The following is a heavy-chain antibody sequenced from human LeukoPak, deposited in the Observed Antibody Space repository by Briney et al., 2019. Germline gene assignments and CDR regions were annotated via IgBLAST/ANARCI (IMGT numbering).Heavy chain of an antibody. J-gene: IGHJ4*02. CDR3: ARAGYDNPIDY. Sequence: PSQTLSLTCTVSGGSISSGGYYWSWIRQHPGKGLEWIGYIYYSGSTYYNPSLKSRVTISVDTSKNQFSLKLSSVTAADTAVYYRARAGYDNPIDYWGQGTLVTVSS. D-gene: IGHD3-9*01. CDR2: IYYSGST. V-gene: IGHV4-31*03. CDR1: GGSISSGGYY.